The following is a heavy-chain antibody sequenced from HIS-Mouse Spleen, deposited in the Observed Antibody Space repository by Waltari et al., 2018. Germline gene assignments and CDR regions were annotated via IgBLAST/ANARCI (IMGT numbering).Heavy chain of an antibody. D-gene: IGHD2-15*01. V-gene: IGHV3-21*01. CDR1: GFTFSSYS. J-gene: IGHJ5*02. Sequence: EVQLVESGGGLVKPGGSLRLSCAAAGFTFSSYSMNWVRQAPGKGLEWVSSISSSSSYIYYADSVKGRFTISRDNAKNSLYLQMNSLRAEDTAVYYCARGSWNWFDPWGQGTLVTVSS. CDR3: ARGSWNWFDP. CDR2: ISSSSSYI.